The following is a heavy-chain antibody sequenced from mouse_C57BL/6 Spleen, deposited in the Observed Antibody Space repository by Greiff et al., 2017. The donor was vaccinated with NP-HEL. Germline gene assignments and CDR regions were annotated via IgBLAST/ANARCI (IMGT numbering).Heavy chain of an antibody. Sequence: EVQLVESGGGLVQPGGSLSLSCAASGFTFTDYYMSWVRQPPGKALEWLGFIRNKANGYTTEYSASVKGRFTISRDNSQSILYLQMNALRAEDSATYYCARYEGYYSNRFDYWGQGTTLTVSS. CDR3: ARYEGYYSNRFDY. J-gene: IGHJ2*01. V-gene: IGHV7-3*01. CDR1: GFTFTDYY. CDR2: IRNKANGYTT. D-gene: IGHD2-5*01.